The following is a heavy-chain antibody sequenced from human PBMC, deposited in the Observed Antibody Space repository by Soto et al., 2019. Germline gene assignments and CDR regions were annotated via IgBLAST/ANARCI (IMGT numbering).Heavy chain of an antibody. D-gene: IGHD3-22*01. V-gene: IGHV3-33*01. CDR2: IWNDGSNE. CDR3: ARDQTDSGGYSDS. Sequence: QVQLVESGRGVVQPGGSLRLSCEASGFNFSSYGIHWVRQAPGKGLEWVAIIWNDGSNEYYADSVKGRFTISRDNSKNTVYLQVSKLRAEDTAVYFCARDQTDSGGYSDSWGQGTLVTVSS. CDR1: GFNFSSYG. J-gene: IGHJ4*02.